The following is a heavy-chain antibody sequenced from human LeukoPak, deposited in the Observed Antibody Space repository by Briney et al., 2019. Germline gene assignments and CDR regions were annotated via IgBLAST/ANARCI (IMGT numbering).Heavy chain of an antibody. J-gene: IGHJ4*02. V-gene: IGHV1-2*06. CDR2: INPNSGGT. CDR1: GYTFTGYY. CDR3: AIYGSGSYPNPYYFDY. D-gene: IGHD3-10*01. Sequence: ASVKVSCKASGYTFTGYYMHWLRQAPGQGLEWMGRINPNSGGTNYAQKFQGRVTMTRDTSISTAYMELSRLRSDDTAVYYCAIYGSGSYPNPYYFDYWGQGTLVTVSS.